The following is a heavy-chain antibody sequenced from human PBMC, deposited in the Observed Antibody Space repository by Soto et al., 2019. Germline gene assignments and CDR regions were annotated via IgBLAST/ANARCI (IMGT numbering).Heavy chain of an antibody. V-gene: IGHV5-51*01. CDR1: GYSFTSYW. CDR3: ARPGITGTLSLGY. CDR2: ICPGDSDT. Sequence: GESLKISCKGSGYSFTSYWIGWVRQMPGKGLEWMGLICPGDSDTRYSPSFQGQVTISADKSISTAYLQWSSLKASDTAMYYCARPGITGTLSLGYWGQGTLVTVSS. J-gene: IGHJ4*02. D-gene: IGHD1-20*01.